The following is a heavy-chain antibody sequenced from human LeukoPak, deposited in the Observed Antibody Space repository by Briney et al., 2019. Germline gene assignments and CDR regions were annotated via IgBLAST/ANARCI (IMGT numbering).Heavy chain of an antibody. CDR2: IRSKANSYAT. D-gene: IGHD3-22*01. V-gene: IGHV3-73*01. J-gene: IGHJ4*02. CDR1: GFTFSSYA. Sequence: PGGSLRLSCAASGFTFSSYAMSWVRQASGKGLEWVGRIRSKANSYATAYAASVKGRFTISRDDSKNTAYLQMNSLKTEDTAVYYCTRHISRGITMIVDWGQGTLVTVSS. CDR3: TRHISRGITMIVD.